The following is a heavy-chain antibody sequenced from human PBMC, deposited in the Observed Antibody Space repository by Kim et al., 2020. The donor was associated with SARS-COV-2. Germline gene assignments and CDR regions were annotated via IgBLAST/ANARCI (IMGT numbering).Heavy chain of an antibody. J-gene: IGHJ3*02. Sequence: AQKFQGWVTMTRDTSISTAYMELSRLRSDDTAVYYCARDIGSSWLDAFDIWGQGTMVTVSS. D-gene: IGHD6-13*01. V-gene: IGHV1-2*04. CDR3: ARDIGSSWLDAFDI.